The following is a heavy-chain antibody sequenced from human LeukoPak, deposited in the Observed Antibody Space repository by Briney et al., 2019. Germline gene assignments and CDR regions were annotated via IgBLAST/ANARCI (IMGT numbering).Heavy chain of an antibody. J-gene: IGHJ4*02. D-gene: IGHD4-23*01. CDR1: GFRFTDYS. Sequence: GGSLRLSCAASGFRFTDYSMSWVRQAPGKGLEWVGNIRQDDSEKNYVDSVKGRFTISRDNAKSSLYLQMNSLRAEDTAIYYCATDRKVGTWDPRFNYWGQGTLVTVSS. CDR3: ATDRKVGTWDPRFNY. CDR2: IRQDDSEK. V-gene: IGHV3-7*01.